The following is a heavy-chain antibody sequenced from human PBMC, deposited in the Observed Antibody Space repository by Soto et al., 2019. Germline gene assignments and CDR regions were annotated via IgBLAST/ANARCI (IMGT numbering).Heavy chain of an antibody. V-gene: IGHV4-30-2*01. J-gene: IGHJ5*02. CDR3: ATVPSP. CDR2: IYHSGST. CDR1: GGYISSGGYS. Sequence: PSETLSLTCAVSGGYISSGGYSWSWIRQPPGKGLEWIGYIYHSGSTYYNPSLKSRVTISVDRSKNQFSLKLSSVTAADTAVYYCATVPSPWGQGTLVTVSS.